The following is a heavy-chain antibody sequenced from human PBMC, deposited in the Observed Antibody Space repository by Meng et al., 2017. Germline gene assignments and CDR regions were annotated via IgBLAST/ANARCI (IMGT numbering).Heavy chain of an antibody. D-gene: IGHD2-15*01. CDR3: ARRDGYCSGGSCFFWFDP. J-gene: IGHJ5*02. CDR2: IIPIFGTA. Sequence: QLCRAGRAGKKPGSTRKASCKASGGTFSSYAIGCVRQAPGQGLGWMGGIIPIFGTANYAQKFQGRVTITADKSTSTAYMELSSLRSEDTAVYYCARRDGYCSGGSCFFWFDPWGQGTLVTVFS. V-gene: IGHV1-69*06. CDR1: GGTFSSYA.